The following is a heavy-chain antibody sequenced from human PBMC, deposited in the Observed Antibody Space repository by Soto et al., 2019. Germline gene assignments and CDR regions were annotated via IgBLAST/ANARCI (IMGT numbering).Heavy chain of an antibody. Sequence: LRLSCAASGFTFTSYSMNWVRQAPGKGLEWVSYISSSSSTIYYADSVKGRFTISRDNAKNSLYLQMNSLRAEDTAVYYCARDAPPDDYWGQGTLVTVSS. V-gene: IGHV3-48*01. CDR1: GFTFTSYS. CDR2: ISSSSSTI. CDR3: ARDAPPDDY. J-gene: IGHJ4*02.